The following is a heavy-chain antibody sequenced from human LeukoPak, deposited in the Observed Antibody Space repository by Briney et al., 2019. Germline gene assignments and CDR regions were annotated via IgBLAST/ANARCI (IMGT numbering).Heavy chain of an antibody. D-gene: IGHD3-3*01. J-gene: IGHJ2*01. Sequence: GASVKVSCKASGYTFTGYYMHWVRQAPGQGLEWMGWINPNSGGTNYAQKLQGRVTMTTDTSTSTAYMELRSLRSDDTAVYYCARVRGDNYDFWSGYFHVGLFDLWGRGTLVTVSS. CDR3: ARVRGDNYDFWSGYFHVGLFDL. CDR2: INPNSGGT. V-gene: IGHV1-2*02. CDR1: GYTFTGYY.